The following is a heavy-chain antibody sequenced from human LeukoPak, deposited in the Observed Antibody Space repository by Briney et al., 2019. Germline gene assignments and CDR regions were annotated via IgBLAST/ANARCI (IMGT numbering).Heavy chain of an antibody. CDR1: GDSLTCGSRY. CDR3: ARCMSELDYGDYAYYYHMDV. J-gene: IGHJ6*04. V-gene: IGHV4-61*09. CDR2: FYSSTRT. D-gene: IGHD4-17*01. Sequence: PSETLSLTCTVSGDSLTCGSRYWSWIRQPAGKGLERIAHFYSSTRTTYNPSLESRVTISGDAAKNQFSLKLDSVTAADTAVYFCARCMSELDYGDYAYYYHMDVWGKGTTVTVSS.